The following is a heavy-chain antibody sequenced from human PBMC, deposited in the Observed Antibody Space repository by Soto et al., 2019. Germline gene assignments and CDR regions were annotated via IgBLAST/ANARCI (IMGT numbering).Heavy chain of an antibody. CDR3: ARAPYFGSGTYYYYALDV. Sequence: QVQLVESGGGLVKPGGSLRLSCAASGLTFSDHYMTWIRQAPGKGLEWISYISSSAGTIYYADSVKGRFTISRDNAKNSLCLQMTNLRAEDTAVYYCARAPYFGSGTYYYYALDVWGQGTTVTVSS. J-gene: IGHJ6*02. CDR1: GLTFSDHY. CDR2: ISSSAGTI. D-gene: IGHD3-10*01. V-gene: IGHV3-11*01.